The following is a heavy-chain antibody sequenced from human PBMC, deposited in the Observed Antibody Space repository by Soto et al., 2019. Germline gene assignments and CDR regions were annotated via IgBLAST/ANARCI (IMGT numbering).Heavy chain of an antibody. CDR2: IYSGGST. V-gene: IGHV3-66*01. D-gene: IGHD2-15*01. CDR1: GFTVSSNY. Sequence: EVQLVESGGGLVQPGGSLRLSCAASGFTVSSNYMSWVRQAPGKGLEWVSVIYSGGSTYYADSVKGRFTISRDNSENTLYLQMNSLRAAGTAVYYCARTCSGGTCSFDYWGQGTLVTVSS. CDR3: ARTCSGGTCSFDY. J-gene: IGHJ4*02.